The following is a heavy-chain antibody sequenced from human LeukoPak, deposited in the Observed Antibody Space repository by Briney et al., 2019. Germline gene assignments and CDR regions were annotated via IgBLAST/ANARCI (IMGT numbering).Heavy chain of an antibody. CDR1: GGSISSSSYY. D-gene: IGHD3-16*01. CDR3: ARHGLYQDYGY. CDR2: IHYSEST. V-gene: IGHV4-39*01. Sequence: SETLSLTCTVSGGSISSSSYYWGWIRQPPGKGLEWIGSIHYSESTYYNPTLKSRVTILLDTSKNQFSLRLTSVTAADTAVYYCARHGLYQDYGYWGQGTLVTVSS. J-gene: IGHJ4*02.